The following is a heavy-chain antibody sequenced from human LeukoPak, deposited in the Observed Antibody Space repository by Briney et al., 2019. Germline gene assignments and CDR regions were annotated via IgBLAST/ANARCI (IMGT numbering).Heavy chain of an antibody. D-gene: IGHD6-25*01. CDR1: GYTFTGYY. CDR2: INPNSGGT. V-gene: IGHV1-2*02. Sequence: GASVKVSCKASGYTFTGYYMHWVRQAPGQGLEWMGWINPNSGGTNYAQKFQGRVTMTRDTSISTAYMELRSLRSDDTAVYYCARDAYSTGWDYWGQGTLVTVSS. J-gene: IGHJ4*02. CDR3: ARDAYSTGWDY.